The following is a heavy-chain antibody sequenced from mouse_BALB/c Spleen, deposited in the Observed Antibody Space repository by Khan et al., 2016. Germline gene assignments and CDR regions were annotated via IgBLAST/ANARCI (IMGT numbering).Heavy chain of an antibody. CDR3: ARRDDGGGAMDY. CDR1: GFSLTSYG. D-gene: IGHD2-3*01. Sequence: VQLQESGPGLVAPSQSLSITCTVSGFSLTSYGVHWVRQPPGKGLEWLVVIWSDGSTTYNSALKSSLSISKDNSKSQVVLKMNSLQTDDTAMYYCARRDDGGGAMDYWGQGTSVTVSS. V-gene: IGHV2-6*02. J-gene: IGHJ4*01. CDR2: IWSDGST.